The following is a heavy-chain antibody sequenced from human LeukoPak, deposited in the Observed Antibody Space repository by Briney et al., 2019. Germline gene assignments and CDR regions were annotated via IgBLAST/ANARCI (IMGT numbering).Heavy chain of an antibody. CDR2: IWYDGSNK. V-gene: IGHV3-33*01. D-gene: IGHD3-22*01. Sequence: PGRSLRLSCAASGFTFSSYGMHWVRQAPGKGLEWVAVIWYDGSNKYYADSVKGRFTISRDNSKNTLYLQMNSLRAEDTAVYYWARGESGYYYRFDDCGQGTLVTVSS. J-gene: IGHJ4*02. CDR1: GFTFSSYG. CDR3: ARGESGYYYRFDD.